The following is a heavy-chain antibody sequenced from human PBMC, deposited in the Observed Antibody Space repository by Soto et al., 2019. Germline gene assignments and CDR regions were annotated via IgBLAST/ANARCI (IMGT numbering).Heavy chain of an antibody. J-gene: IGHJ6*02. V-gene: IGHV3-53*01. CDR3: ARDSGMIRGSYGVDV. Sequence: GGSLRLSCAASGFTVTSNYLTWVRQAPGKGLEWVSVIYRSGATYYPDSVRGRFTTSRDYSHNTLYLQMDSLRVEDTAVYYCARDSGMIRGSYGVDVWGPGTTVTVSS. CDR1: GFTVTSNY. D-gene: IGHD3-10*01. CDR2: IYRSGAT.